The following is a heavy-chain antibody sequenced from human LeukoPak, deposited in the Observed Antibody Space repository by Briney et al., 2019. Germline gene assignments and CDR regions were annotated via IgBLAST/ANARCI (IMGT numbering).Heavy chain of an antibody. Sequence: SETLSLTCPVYGWSFSGYYWSWIRQPRGKGLNWIGEINHSGSTNYNPSLKSRVTISVNTSKHQFSLKLTSVTAADTAVYYWGSEDSYALFDYWGQGTLVTVSS. CDR2: INHSGST. CDR1: GWSFSGYY. V-gene: IGHV4-34*01. D-gene: IGHD5-18*01. CDR3: GSEDSYALFDY. J-gene: IGHJ4*02.